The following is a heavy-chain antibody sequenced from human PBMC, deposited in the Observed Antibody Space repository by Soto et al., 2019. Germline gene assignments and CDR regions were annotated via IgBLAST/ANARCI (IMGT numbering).Heavy chain of an antibody. CDR3: ARAERITIFGVVIGYFDY. J-gene: IGHJ4*02. D-gene: IGHD3-3*01. CDR1: GYTFTSYY. CDR2: INPSGGSA. V-gene: IGHV1-46*01. Sequence: ASVKVSCKASGYTFTSYYMHWVRQAPGQGLEWMGIINPSGGSASYAQKFQGRVTMTRDTSTSTVYMELSSLRSEDTAVYYCARAERITIFGVVIGYFDYWGQGTRVTVSS.